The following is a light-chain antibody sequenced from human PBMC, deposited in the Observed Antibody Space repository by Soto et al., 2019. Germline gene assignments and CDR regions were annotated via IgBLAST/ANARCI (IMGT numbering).Light chain of an antibody. CDR1: QGIGDT. CDR3: QRYNNWPLT. Sequence: EVVMRQSPATLSVSPGEVATLSCRASQGIGDTLAWYQHKPGQTPRLLIYDTSTRATGVPASFSGSRSRKEFTLTIHSLQSEDFAVYYCQRYNNWPLTFGGGTKVDIK. J-gene: IGKJ4*01. V-gene: IGKV3-15*01. CDR2: DTS.